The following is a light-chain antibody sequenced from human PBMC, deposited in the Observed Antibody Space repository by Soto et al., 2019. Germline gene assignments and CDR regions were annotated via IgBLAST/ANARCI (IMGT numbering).Light chain of an antibody. CDR3: QQFNSYPLT. CDR1: QGISSW. CDR2: AAS. Sequence: DIQMTQSPSFVSASVGDRVTITCRASQGISSWLAWYQHKPGRAPKLLIHAASILQSGVPSRFSGRGYGTEFTLTINSLQPEDFATYYCQQFNSYPLTFGGGTKVEIK. J-gene: IGKJ4*01. V-gene: IGKV1-12*01.